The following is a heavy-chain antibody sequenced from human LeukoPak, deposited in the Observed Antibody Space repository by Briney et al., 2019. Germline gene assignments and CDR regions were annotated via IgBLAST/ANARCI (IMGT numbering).Heavy chain of an antibody. Sequence: SETLSLTCTVSGGSISSSSYYWGWIRQPPGKGLEWIGSIYYSGSTYYNPSLKSRVTISVDTSKNQFSLKLSSVTAADTAVYYCAIFSGGNSFDYWGQGTLVTVSS. CDR2: IYYSGST. J-gene: IGHJ4*02. CDR3: AIFSGGNSFDY. CDR1: GGSISSSSYY. V-gene: IGHV4-39*01. D-gene: IGHD4-23*01.